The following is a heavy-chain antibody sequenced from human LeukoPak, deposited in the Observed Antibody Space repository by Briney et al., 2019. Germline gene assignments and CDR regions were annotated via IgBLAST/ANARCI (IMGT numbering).Heavy chain of an antibody. D-gene: IGHD3-9*01. J-gene: IGHJ4*02. Sequence: ASVKVSCKASGYTFTSYDINWVRQATGQGLEWMGWMNPNSGNTGYAQKFQGRVTMTRNTSISTAYMELSSLRSEDTAAYYCARTVRYFDWLLYLYYFDYWGQGTLVTISS. CDR1: GYTFTSYD. V-gene: IGHV1-8*01. CDR3: ARTVRYFDWLLYLYYFDY. CDR2: MNPNSGNT.